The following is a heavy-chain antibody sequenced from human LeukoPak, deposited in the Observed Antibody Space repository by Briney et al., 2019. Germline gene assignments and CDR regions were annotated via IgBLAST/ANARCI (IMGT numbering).Heavy chain of an antibody. CDR2: ISAYNGNT. CDR1: GYTFTSYG. CDR3: ARTKGDFWSGYSPDY. D-gene: IGHD3-3*01. J-gene: IGHJ4*02. Sequence: GASVKVSCKASGYTFTSYGISWVRQAPGQELEWMGWISAYNGNTNYAQKLQGRVTMTTDTSTSTAYMELRSLRSDDTAVYYCARTKGDFWSGYSPDYWGQGTLVTVSS. V-gene: IGHV1-18*01.